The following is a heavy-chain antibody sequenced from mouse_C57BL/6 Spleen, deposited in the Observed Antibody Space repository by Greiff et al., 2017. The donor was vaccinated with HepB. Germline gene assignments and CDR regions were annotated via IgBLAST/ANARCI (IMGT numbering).Heavy chain of an antibody. V-gene: IGHV1-15*01. CDR3: TIITTVAGY. CDR1: GYTFTDYE. CDR2: IDPETGGT. D-gene: IGHD1-1*01. Sequence: QVQLQQSGAELVRPGASVTLSCKASGYTFTDYEMHWVKQTPVHGLEWIGAIDPETGGTAYNQKFKGKAILTADKSSSTAYMELRSLTSEDSAVYYCTIITTVAGYWGHGTTLTVSS. J-gene: IGHJ2*01.